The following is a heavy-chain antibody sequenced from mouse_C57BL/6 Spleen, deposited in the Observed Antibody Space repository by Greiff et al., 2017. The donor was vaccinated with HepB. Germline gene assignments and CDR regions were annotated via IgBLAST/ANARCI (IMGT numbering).Heavy chain of an antibody. V-gene: IGHV1-50*01. Sequence: QVQLQQPGAELVKPGASVKLSCKASGCTFTSYWMQWVKQRPGQGLEWIGEIDPSDSYTNYNQKFKGKATLTVDTSSSTAYMQLSSLTSEDSAVYYCARGTTYRGYFDVWGTGTTVTVSS. CDR3: ARGTTYRGYFDV. J-gene: IGHJ1*03. D-gene: IGHD5-5*01. CDR1: GCTFTSYW. CDR2: IDPSDSYT.